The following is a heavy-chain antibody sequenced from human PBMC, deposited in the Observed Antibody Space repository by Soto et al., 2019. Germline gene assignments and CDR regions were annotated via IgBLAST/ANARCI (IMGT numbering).Heavy chain of an antibody. J-gene: IGHJ5*02. CDR2: INPNGGDT. CDR1: GYTFTGYY. CDR3: TTNYYDSSGYDNWFDP. V-gene: IGHV1-2*04. Sequence: ASVKVSCKASGYTFTGYYIHWVRQAPGQGLEWMGWINPNGGDTNYAQKFQDWVTMTRDTSKSIAYLQMNSLKTEDTAVYYCTTNYYDSSGYDNWFDPWGQGTLVTVSS. D-gene: IGHD3-22*01.